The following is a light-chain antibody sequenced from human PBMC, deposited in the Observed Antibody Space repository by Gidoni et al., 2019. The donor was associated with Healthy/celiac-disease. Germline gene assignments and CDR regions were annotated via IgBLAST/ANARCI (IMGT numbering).Light chain of an antibody. J-gene: IGKJ2*04. CDR2: KAS. CDR1: QSISSW. CDR3: QQYNSYSGS. V-gene: IGKV1-5*03. Sequence: TITCRASQSISSWLAWYQQKPGKAPKLLIYKASSLESGVPSRFSGSGSGTEFTLTISSLQPDDFATYYCQQYNSYSGSFXXXTKLEIK.